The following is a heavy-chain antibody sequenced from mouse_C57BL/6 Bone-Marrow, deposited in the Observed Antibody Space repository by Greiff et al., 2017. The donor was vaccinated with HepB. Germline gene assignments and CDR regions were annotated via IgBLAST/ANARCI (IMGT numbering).Heavy chain of an antibody. CDR2: ISYDGSN. D-gene: IGHD4-1*01. J-gene: IGHJ3*01. CDR1: GYSITSGYY. CDR3: ARTGASFAY. V-gene: IGHV3-6*01. Sequence: EVQVVESGPGLVKPSQSLSLTCSVTGYSITSGYYWNWIRQFPGNKLEWMGYISYDGSNNYNPSLKNRISITRDTSKNQFFLKLNSVTTEDTATYCCARTGASFAYWGQGTLVTVSA.